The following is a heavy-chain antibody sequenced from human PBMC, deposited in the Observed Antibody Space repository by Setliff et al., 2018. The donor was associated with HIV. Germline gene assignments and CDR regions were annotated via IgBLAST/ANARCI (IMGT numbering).Heavy chain of an antibody. D-gene: IGHD6-19*01. V-gene: IGHV4-34*01. J-gene: IGHJ3*01. CDR2: IDHSGST. Sequence: PSETLSLTCAVYGGAFNDFYWGWIRQPPGKGLEWIGEIDHSGSTNNNPSLKSRLTISVDTSKKQFSLRLTSLTAADTAVYFCARFSSTGWRRAFDVWGQGTKVT. CDR1: GGAFNDFY. CDR3: ARFSSTGWRRAFDV.